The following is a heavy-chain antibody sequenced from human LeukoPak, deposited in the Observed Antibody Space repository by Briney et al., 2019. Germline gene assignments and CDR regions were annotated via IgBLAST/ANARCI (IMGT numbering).Heavy chain of an antibody. CDR2: INHSGST. CDR1: GGSFSGYY. CDR3: ARRRGVATLRY. Sequence: PSETLSLTCAVYGGSFSGYYWSWIRQPPGKGLEWIGEINHSGSTNYNPSLKSRVTISVDTSKNQFSLKLSSVTAADTAVYYCARRRGVATLRYWGQGTLVTVSS. D-gene: IGHD5-12*01. V-gene: IGHV4-34*01. J-gene: IGHJ4*02.